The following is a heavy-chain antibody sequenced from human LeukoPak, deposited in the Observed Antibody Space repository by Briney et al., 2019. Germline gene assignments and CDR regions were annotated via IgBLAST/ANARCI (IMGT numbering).Heavy chain of an antibody. CDR3: AAGWGIDSFDF. D-gene: IGHD6-19*01. CDR1: GGSISSYY. J-gene: IGHJ3*01. Sequence: SSETLSLTCAVSGGSISSYYWTWIRQPPGKGLEWIGFIYYTGNTNSNPSLKSLVIISLETSKNQFSLKLNSVTAADTAVYFCAAGWGIDSFDFWGHGTMVIVSS. V-gene: IGHV4-59*12. CDR2: IYYTGNT.